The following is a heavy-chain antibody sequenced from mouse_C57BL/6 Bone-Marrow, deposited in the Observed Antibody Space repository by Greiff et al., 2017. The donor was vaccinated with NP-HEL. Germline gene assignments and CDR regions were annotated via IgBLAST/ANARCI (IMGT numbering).Heavy chain of an antibody. J-gene: IGHJ1*03. CDR2: IYPGNSDT. Sequence: EVKLVESGTVLARPGASVKMSCKTSGYTFTSYWMHWVKQRPGQGLEWIGAIYPGNSDTSYNQKFKGKAKLTAVTSASTAYMELSSLTNEDSAVYYCTVDYYGSSSDGYFDVWGTGTTVTVSS. V-gene: IGHV1-5*01. D-gene: IGHD1-1*01. CDR1: GYTFTSYW. CDR3: TVDYYGSSSDGYFDV.